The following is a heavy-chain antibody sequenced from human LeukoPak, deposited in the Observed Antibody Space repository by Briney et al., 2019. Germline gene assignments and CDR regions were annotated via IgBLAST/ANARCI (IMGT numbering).Heavy chain of an antibody. CDR1: GGTFSSYA. J-gene: IGHJ4*02. CDR3: ARAVEMATIGGNYYFDY. D-gene: IGHD5-24*01. Sequence: SVKVSCKASGGTFSSYAISWVRQAPGQGLEWMGRIIPIFGIANYAQKFQGRVTITADKSTSTAYMELSSLRSEDTAVYYCARAVEMATIGGNYYFDYWGQGTLGTASS. CDR2: IIPIFGIA. V-gene: IGHV1-69*04.